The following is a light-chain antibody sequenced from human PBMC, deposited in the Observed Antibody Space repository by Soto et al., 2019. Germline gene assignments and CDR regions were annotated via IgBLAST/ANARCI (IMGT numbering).Light chain of an antibody. V-gene: IGKV1-5*03. CDR3: QQYNSYSRT. J-gene: IGKJ1*01. CDR1: QSISSW. CDR2: KAS. Sequence: DIQMTQSPSTLSASVGDRVTITCRASQSISSWLAWYQQKPGKAPKLLIYKASSLESGVPSRLSCSGSGTEFTLTISSLQPDDFATYYCQQYNSYSRTFGQGTKVEIK.